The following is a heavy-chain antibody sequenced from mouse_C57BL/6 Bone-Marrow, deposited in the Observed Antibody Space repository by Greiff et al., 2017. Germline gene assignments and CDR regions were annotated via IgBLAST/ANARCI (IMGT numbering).Heavy chain of an antibody. CDR1: GYTFTSYG. D-gene: IGHD2-14*01. CDR3: ARVGAYYRDFDY. V-gene: IGHV1-81*01. CDR2: IYPRSGNT. Sequence: VQLQQSGAELARPGASVKLSCKASGYTFTSYGISWVKQRTGQGLEWIGAIYPRSGNTYYNEKFKGKATLTADKSSSTAYMELRSLTSEDSAVYFCARVGAYYRDFDYWGQGTTLTVSS. J-gene: IGHJ2*01.